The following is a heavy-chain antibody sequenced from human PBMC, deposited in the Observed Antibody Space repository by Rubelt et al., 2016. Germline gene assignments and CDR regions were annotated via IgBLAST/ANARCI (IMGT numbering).Heavy chain of an antibody. J-gene: IGHJ4*02. CDR1: GGSISSSSYY. V-gene: IGHV4-39*01. D-gene: IGHD5-24*01. CDR2: IYYSGST. CDR3: AGLRRDGYNYPDLDY. Sequence: QLQLQESGPRLVKPSETLSLTCTVSGGSISSSSYYWGWIRQPPGKGLEWIGSIYYSGSTYYNPSLKSRVTISVDTSNNRCSLKLSSVTAADTAVYYCAGLRRDGYNYPDLDYWGQGTLVTVSS.